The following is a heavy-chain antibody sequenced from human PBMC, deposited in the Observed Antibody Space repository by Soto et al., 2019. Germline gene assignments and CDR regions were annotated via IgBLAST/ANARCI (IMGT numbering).Heavy chain of an antibody. J-gene: IGHJ5*02. D-gene: IGHD6-13*01. Sequence: GGSLRLSCGASGFTFSGYWMSWVRQAPGKGLEWVADIKRDGSVQYYEDSVKGRFTISRDNAKKLLYLQMVGLRVEDTALYYCARAPYRNTWYRLDLWGQGTLVTVSS. CDR3: ARAPYRNTWYRLDL. CDR1: GFTFSGYW. V-gene: IGHV3-7*03. CDR2: IKRDGSVQ.